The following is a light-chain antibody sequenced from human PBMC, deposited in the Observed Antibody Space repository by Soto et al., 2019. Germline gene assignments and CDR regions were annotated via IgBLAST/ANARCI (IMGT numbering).Light chain of an antibody. J-gene: IGKJ5*01. V-gene: IGKV1-9*01. CDR2: AAS. CDR1: QGFSSY. CDR3: QQLDSYLRIT. Sequence: DIQLTQSPSFLSASVGDRVTITCRASQGFSSYLAWYQQKPGKAPKLLIYAASTLQSGVPSRFSGSGSGTEFTLTISSLQPEDFATYYCQQLDSYLRITFGQGTRLEIK.